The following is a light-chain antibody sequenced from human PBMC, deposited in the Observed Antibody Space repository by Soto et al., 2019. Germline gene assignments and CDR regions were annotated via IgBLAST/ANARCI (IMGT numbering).Light chain of an antibody. Sequence: DIQMTQSPSSLSASVGDRVTITCRASHPININLVWFQQKPGKAPKSLIYAATNMQSGDPSRFSGRGGGTDSSHTISSRQHEDVATYYWQHYQRYPPSFGGGTKLEIK. CDR3: QHYQRYPPS. J-gene: IGKJ4*01. CDR2: AAT. V-gene: IGKV1-16*01. CDR1: HPININ.